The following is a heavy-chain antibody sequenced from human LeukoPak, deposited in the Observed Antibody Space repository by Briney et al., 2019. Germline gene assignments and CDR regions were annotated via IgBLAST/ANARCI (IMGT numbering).Heavy chain of an antibody. CDR2: IDPKSGGT. Sequence: ASGNVSCKASGYTFTDYHVHWVRQAPGQGLQWMGWIDPKSGGTNYAQKFQGRVTMTRDTSISTAYMELNRLTSDDTAIYYCARLGVGRWMVVTYYYYGMDVWGQGTTVTVSS. J-gene: IGHJ6*02. CDR3: ARLGVGRWMVVTYYYYGMDV. D-gene: IGHD6-19*01. CDR1: GYTFTDYH. V-gene: IGHV1-2*02.